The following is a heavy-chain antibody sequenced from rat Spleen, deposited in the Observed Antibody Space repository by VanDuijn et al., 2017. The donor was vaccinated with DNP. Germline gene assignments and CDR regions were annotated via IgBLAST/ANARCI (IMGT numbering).Heavy chain of an antibody. CDR3: ARWPLAY. Sequence: EVQLVESGGGLVQPGRSLKLSCAASGFTFSYYDMYWIRQAPTKGLEWVASISPTGSSTYYRDSVKGRFTISRDNAKNTLYLQLNSLRSEDTATYYCARWPLAYWGQGTLVTVSS. CDR1: GFTFSYYD. D-gene: IGHD1-12*02. J-gene: IGHJ3*01. CDR2: ISPTGSST. V-gene: IGHV5-19*01.